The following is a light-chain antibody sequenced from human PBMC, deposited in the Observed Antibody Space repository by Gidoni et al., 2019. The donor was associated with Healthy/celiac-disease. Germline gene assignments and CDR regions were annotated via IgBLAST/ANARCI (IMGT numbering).Light chain of an antibody. CDR1: QSVSSN. V-gene: IGKV3-15*01. CDR2: CAS. CDR3: RQYNNWPLT. Sequence: EIVMTQSPATLSVSPGERATLSCRASQSVSSNLAWYQQKPGQAPSLLIYCASTRATGIPAGFSGSGSGTEFTLTISSRQSEDFAVYYCRQYNNWPLTFGGGTKVEIK. J-gene: IGKJ4*01.